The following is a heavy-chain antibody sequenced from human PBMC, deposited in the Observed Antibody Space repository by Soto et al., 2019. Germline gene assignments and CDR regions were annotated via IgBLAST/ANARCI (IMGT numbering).Heavy chain of an antibody. CDR2: IYWDDDK. V-gene: IGHV2-5*02. CDR3: AHRYSEDVCDY. J-gene: IGHJ4*02. D-gene: IGHD2-15*01. CDR1: GFSLSTRGVG. Sequence: SGPTLVNPTQTLTLTCTFSGFSLSTRGVGVGWIRQPPGKALEWLTLIYWDDDKRYSPSLKRRLIITKDPSKNQVVLTMTNMDPVDTATYYCAHRYSEDVCDYWGQGTLGTVSS.